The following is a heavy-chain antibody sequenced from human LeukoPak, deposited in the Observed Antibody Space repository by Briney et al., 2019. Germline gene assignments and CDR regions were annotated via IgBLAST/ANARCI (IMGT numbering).Heavy chain of an antibody. Sequence: GGSLRLSCVVSGFTFSSYWMSWVRQAPGNGLEWVANIKPDGSEMYYVDSVKGRFTISRDNAKNSLYLQMNSLRVEDTAVYYCASNGVYLDYWGQGTLVTVSS. V-gene: IGHV3-7*01. CDR1: GFTFSSYW. CDR3: ASNGVYLDY. CDR2: IKPDGSEM. J-gene: IGHJ4*02. D-gene: IGHD6-13*01.